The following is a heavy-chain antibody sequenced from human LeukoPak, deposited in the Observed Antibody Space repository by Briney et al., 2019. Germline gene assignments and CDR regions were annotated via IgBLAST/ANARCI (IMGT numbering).Heavy chain of an antibody. CDR2: ISYDGSNK. Sequence: GGSLRLSCAASGFTFSSYGMHWVRQAPGKGLEWVAVISYDGSNKYSADSVKGRFTISRDNSKNTPYLQMNSLRAEDTAVYYCAKDRGYDILTGAYYYGMDVWGQGTTVTVSS. D-gene: IGHD3-9*01. J-gene: IGHJ6*02. CDR3: AKDRGYDILTGAYYYGMDV. CDR1: GFTFSSYG. V-gene: IGHV3-30*18.